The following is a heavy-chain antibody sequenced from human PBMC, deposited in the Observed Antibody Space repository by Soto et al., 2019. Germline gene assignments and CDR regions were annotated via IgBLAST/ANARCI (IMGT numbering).Heavy chain of an antibody. V-gene: IGHV1-18*01. D-gene: IGHD7-27*01. CDR2: INSNNGNM. CDR1: GYTFTSYG. CDR3: ARDTPSLQTTGGIDY. J-gene: IGHJ4*02. Sequence: QVQLVQSGAEVKRPGASVKVSCKASGYTFTSYGISWVRQAPGQGLEWMGWINSNNGNMDYAQMLQGRLTMTTETSTTTVYMELRSLRSDDTAVYFCARDTPSLQTTGGIDYWGQGTLVTVSS.